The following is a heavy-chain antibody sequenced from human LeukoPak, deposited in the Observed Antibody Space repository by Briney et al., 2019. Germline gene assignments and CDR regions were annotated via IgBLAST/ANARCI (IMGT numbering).Heavy chain of an antibody. Sequence: KPSETLSLTCAVYGGSFSGYYWSWIRQPPGKGLEWIGEINHSGSTNYNPSLKSRVTISVDTSKNQFSLKLSSVTAADTAVYYCARGDGQLPFDLWGRGTLVTVSS. V-gene: IGHV4-34*01. CDR3: ARGDGQLPFDL. J-gene: IGHJ2*01. D-gene: IGHD6-6*01. CDR2: INHSGST. CDR1: GGSFSGYY.